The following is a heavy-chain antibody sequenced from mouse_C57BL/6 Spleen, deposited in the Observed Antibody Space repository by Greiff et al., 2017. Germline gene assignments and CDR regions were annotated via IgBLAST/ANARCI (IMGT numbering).Heavy chain of an antibody. V-gene: IGHV1-15*01. Sequence: QVQLKQSGAELVRPGASVTLSCKASGYTFTDYEMNWVKQKPVHGLEWIGAIDPETGGTTYNQKFKGKAILTADKSSSTAYMELRSLTSEDSAVYYCTRGRGYYAFDYWGQGTTLTVSS. CDR3: TRGRGYYAFDY. CDR1: GYTFTDYE. CDR2: IDPETGGT. J-gene: IGHJ2*01. D-gene: IGHD1-1*01.